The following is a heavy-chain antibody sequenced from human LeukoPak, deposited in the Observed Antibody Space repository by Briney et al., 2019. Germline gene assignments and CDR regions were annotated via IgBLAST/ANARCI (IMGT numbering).Heavy chain of an antibody. CDR3: ARDLPVYYYDSSGYLSDY. D-gene: IGHD3-22*01. CDR1: GYTFTGYY. Sequence: ASVKVSCKASGYTFTGYYMHWVRQAPGQGLKWMGRINPNSGGTNYAQKFQGRVTMTRDTSISTAYMGLSRLRSDDTAVYYCARDLPVYYYDSSGYLSDYWGQGTLVTVSS. J-gene: IGHJ4*02. V-gene: IGHV1-2*06. CDR2: INPNSGGT.